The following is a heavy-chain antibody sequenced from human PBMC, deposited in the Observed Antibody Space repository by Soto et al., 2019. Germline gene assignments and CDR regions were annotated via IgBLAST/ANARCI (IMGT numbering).Heavy chain of an antibody. CDR1: GFTFSNYW. Sequence: EVQLVESGGGLVQPGGSLRLSCAAYGFTFSNYWMHWVRQAPGKGLVWVSRINRDGSSTSYADSVKGRFTISRDNAKNTLYLQMNSLRAEDTAAYYCARVGDDSTGYKYWGQGTLVTVSS. D-gene: IGHD3-22*01. CDR3: ARVGDDSTGYKY. J-gene: IGHJ4*02. V-gene: IGHV3-74*01. CDR2: INRDGSST.